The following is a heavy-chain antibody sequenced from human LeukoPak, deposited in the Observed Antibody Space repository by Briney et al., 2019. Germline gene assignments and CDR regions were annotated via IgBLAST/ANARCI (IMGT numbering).Heavy chain of an antibody. D-gene: IGHD3-3*01. CDR2: IYHSGST. CDR3: ARDFGFWSGYSSFDY. CDR1: GYSISSGYY. V-gene: IGHV4-38-2*02. J-gene: IGHJ4*02. Sequence: SETLSLTCTVSGYSISSGYYWGWIRQPPGKGLEWIGSIYHSGSTYYNPSLKSRVTISVDTSKNQFSLKLSSVTAADTAVYYCARDFGFWSGYSSFDYWGQGTLVTVSS.